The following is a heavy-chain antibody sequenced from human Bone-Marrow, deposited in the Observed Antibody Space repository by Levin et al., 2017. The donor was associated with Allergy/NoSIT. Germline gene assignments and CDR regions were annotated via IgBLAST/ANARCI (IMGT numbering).Heavy chain of an antibody. CDR3: ASAASRGWWA. J-gene: IGHJ5*02. Sequence: GGSLRLSCKGSGYSFTNFWITWVRQMPGKGLEWMGRIDPSDSYTNYSPSFQGHVTISADKSLNTAYLQWSSLKAADTAIYYCASAASRGWWAWGQGTLVTVSS. D-gene: IGHD6-19*01. V-gene: IGHV5-10-1*01. CDR1: GYSFTNFW. CDR2: IDPSDSYT.